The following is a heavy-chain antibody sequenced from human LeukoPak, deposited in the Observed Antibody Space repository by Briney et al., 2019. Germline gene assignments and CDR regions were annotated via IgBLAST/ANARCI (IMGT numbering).Heavy chain of an antibody. D-gene: IGHD1-26*01. CDR1: GFTFSNNA. CDR3: ARYSGSYYYPPAWDL. Sequence: GGSLRLSCAASGFTFSNNAMSWVRQAPGKGLEWVSATSTSGGSAYYADSVKGRFTISRDNSKNTLYLQMDSLRADDTAVYYCARYSGSYYYPPAWDLWGQGTLVTVSP. V-gene: IGHV3-23*01. J-gene: IGHJ4*02. CDR2: TSTSGGSA.